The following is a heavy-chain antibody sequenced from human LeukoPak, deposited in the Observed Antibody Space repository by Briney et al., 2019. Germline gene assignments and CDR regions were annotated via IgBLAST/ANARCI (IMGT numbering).Heavy chain of an antibody. CDR1: GYSFITYG. J-gene: IGHJ4*02. V-gene: IGHV1-18*01. D-gene: IGHD6-19*01. Sequence: ASVKVSCKASGYSFITYGITWVRQAPGQGLQWMGWISGNNDDTKNAQEFQGRVTMTTDASTSTAYMELRSLTSGDTAVYYCARGLGYSSGWWFSDSWGQGTLVFVSS. CDR3: ARGLGYSSGWWFSDS. CDR2: ISGNNDDT.